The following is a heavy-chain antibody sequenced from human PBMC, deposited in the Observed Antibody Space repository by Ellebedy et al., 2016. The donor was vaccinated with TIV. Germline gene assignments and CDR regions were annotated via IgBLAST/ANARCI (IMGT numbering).Heavy chain of an antibody. V-gene: IGHV3-7*03. D-gene: IGHD1-1*01. J-gene: IGHJ4*02. CDR1: GFTFSSYW. CDR2: RKQDGSEK. CDR3: AGRAYNWNDGSLFDY. Sequence: GGSLRLSCAASGFTFSSYWMSWVRQAPGKGLEWVANRKQDGSEKYYVDSVKGRFTISRDNAKNSLYLQMNSLRAEDTAVYYCAGRAYNWNDGSLFDYWGQGTLVTVSS.